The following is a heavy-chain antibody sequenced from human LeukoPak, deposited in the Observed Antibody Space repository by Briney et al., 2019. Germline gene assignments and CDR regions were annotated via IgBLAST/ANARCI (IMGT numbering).Heavy chain of an antibody. V-gene: IGHV3-48*04. Sequence: GSLRLSCAASAFSLNACNMNWVRQAPGKGLEWVSYISSSGSTIYYADSVKGRFTISRDNAKNSLYLQMNSLRAEDTAVYYCARVIAAAGDEGWFDPWGQGTLVTVSS. CDR1: AFSLNACN. J-gene: IGHJ5*02. CDR2: ISSSGSTI. D-gene: IGHD6-13*01. CDR3: ARVIAAAGDEGWFDP.